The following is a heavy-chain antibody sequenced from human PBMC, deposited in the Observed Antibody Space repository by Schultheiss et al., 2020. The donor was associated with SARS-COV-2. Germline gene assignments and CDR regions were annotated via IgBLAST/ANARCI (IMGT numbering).Heavy chain of an antibody. D-gene: IGHD3-10*01. J-gene: IGHJ4*02. Sequence: GGSLRLSCISSGFTFGDNAMSWFRQAPGKGLEWVSSISVSGGSTYYADSVKGRFTISRDNAKNSLYLQMNSLRAEDTAVYYCARGGYDGSGSYYGAFYLDHWGQGTLVTVSS. CDR3: ARGGYDGSGSYYGAFYLDH. CDR2: ISVSGGST. V-gene: IGHV3-11*01. CDR1: GFTFGDNA.